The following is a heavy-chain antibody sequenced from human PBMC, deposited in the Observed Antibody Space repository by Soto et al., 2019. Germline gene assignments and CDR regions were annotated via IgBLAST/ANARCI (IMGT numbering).Heavy chain of an antibody. J-gene: IGHJ6*02. V-gene: IGHV3-30*18. Sequence: GGSLRLSCAASGFTFSSYGMHWVRQAPGKGLEWVAVISYDGSNKYYADSVKGRFTISRDNSKNTLYLQMNSLRAEDTAVYYCAKGEAYYYYYGMDVWGQGTTVTVSS. CDR2: ISYDGSNK. CDR1: GFTFSSYG. CDR3: AKGEAYYYYYGMDV.